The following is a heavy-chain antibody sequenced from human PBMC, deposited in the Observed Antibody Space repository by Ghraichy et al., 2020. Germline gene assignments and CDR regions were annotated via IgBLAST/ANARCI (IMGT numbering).Heavy chain of an antibody. V-gene: IGHV3-21*01. Sequence: GESLNISCEATGFTFSSYSMNWVRQAPGKGLEWVSFISSGSTYIYYADSVKGRFTISRENAKKSLYLQMNSLRAEDTAVYYCARVIGDYYGSAAYHYYGLALWGQGTTVTV. CDR1: GFTFSSYS. J-gene: IGHJ6*02. CDR3: ARVIGDYYGSAAYHYYGLAL. D-gene: IGHD3-10*01. CDR2: ISSGSTYI.